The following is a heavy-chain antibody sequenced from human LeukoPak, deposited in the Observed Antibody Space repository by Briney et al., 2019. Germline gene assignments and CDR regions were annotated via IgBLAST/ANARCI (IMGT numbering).Heavy chain of an antibody. J-gene: IGHJ3*02. V-gene: IGHV1-8*03. CDR2: MNPNSGNT. Sequence: ASVKVSCKASGYTFTSYDINWVRQATGQGLEWMGWMNPNSGNTGYAQKFQGRVTITRNTSISTAYMELSSLRAEDTAVYYCAKDQRFGSREDAFDIWGQGTMVTVSS. D-gene: IGHD3-10*01. CDR1: GYTFTSYD. CDR3: AKDQRFGSREDAFDI.